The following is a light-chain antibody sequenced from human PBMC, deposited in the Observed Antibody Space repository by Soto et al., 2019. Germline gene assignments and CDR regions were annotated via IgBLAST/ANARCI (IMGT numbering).Light chain of an antibody. Sequence: DILMIQYPSSLSASVGDRVTITCRASQNINNYLNWYQQKPGKAPKLLIYAASSLQSGVPSRFSGSGSGTYFTLTISSLQPEDLATYDCQQSYTTPLTFGVGTKVDIK. CDR1: QNINNY. J-gene: IGKJ4*01. CDR2: AAS. V-gene: IGKV1-39*01. CDR3: QQSYTTPLT.